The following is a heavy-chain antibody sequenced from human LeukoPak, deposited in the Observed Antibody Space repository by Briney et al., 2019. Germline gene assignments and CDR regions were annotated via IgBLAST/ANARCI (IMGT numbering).Heavy chain of an antibody. J-gene: IGHJ4*02. Sequence: GGSLRLSCAASGFTFSNSWMSWVRQAPGKGLEWVANIKQDGSEKYYVDSVKGRFTISRDNAKNSLYLQMNSLRAEDTAVYYCARVQGSYYGDYAVYWGQGTLVTVSS. V-gene: IGHV3-7*01. CDR3: ARVQGSYYGDYAVY. CDR1: GFTFSNSW. D-gene: IGHD4-17*01. CDR2: IKQDGSEK.